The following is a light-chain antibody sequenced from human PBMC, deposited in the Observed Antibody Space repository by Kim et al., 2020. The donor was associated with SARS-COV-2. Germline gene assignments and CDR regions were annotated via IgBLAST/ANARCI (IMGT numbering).Light chain of an antibody. J-gene: IGKJ1*01. CDR1: QSVSSN. CDR2: GAS. CDR3: QQYNERT. V-gene: IGKV3-15*01. Sequence: EIVMTQSPATLSVSPGERATLSCRASQSVSSNLAWYQQKPGQAPRLLIYGASTRATGIPARFSGSGSGTEFTLTISSLQSEDFAVYYCQQYNERTFGQVTKVDIK.